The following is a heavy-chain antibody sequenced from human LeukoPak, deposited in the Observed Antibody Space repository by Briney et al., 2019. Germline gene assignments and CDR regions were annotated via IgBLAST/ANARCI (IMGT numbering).Heavy chain of an antibody. D-gene: IGHD1/OR15-1a*01. CDR2: INHSGST. Sequence: PSETLSLTCAVYGGSFSGYYWSWIRQPPGKGLEWIGEINHSGSTNYNPSLKSRVTISVDTSKNQFSLKLSSVTAADTAVYYCARRSRGRTKTLDYWGQGTLVTVSS. J-gene: IGHJ4*02. CDR1: GGSFSGYY. CDR3: ARRSRGRTKTLDY. V-gene: IGHV4-34*01.